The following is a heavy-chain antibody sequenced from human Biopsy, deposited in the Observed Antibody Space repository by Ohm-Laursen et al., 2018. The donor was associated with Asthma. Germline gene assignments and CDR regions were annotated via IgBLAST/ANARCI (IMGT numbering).Heavy chain of an antibody. D-gene: IGHD6-19*01. CDR2: ISYDGSNK. Sequence: SLRLSCTASGFSFNSYGMHWVRQAPGKGLEWVAVISYDGSNKYYADSAKGRFTISRDNSKNTLYLQMNSLRAEDTAVYYCARESSVAGSSDFDYWGQGTLVTVSS. CDR3: ARESSVAGSSDFDY. J-gene: IGHJ4*02. CDR1: GFSFNSYG. V-gene: IGHV3-30*03.